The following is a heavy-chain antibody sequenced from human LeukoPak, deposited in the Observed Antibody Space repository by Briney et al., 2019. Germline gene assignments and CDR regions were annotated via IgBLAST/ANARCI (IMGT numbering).Heavy chain of an antibody. Sequence: GGSLRLSCAASGFTLSSYWMHWVRQAPGKGLVWVSRINSDGSSTSYADSVKGRFTISRDNAKNTLYLQMNSLRAEDTAVYYCARGNGDGSFDYWGQGTLVTVSS. CDR3: ARGNGDGSFDY. CDR2: INSDGSST. CDR1: GFTLSSYW. D-gene: IGHD4-17*01. J-gene: IGHJ4*02. V-gene: IGHV3-74*01.